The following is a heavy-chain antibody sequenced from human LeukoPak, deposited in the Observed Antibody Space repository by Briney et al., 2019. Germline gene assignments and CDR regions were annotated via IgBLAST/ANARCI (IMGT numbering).Heavy chain of an antibody. CDR2: IYTSGST. Sequence: PSQTLSLTCTVSGGSLSSGSYYWSWIRQPAGKGLEWIGRIYTSGSTNYNPSLKSRVTISVDTSKNQFSLKLSSVTAADTAVYYCAGDIVVVPAAPTNWFDPWGQGTLVTVSS. J-gene: IGHJ5*02. CDR3: AGDIVVVPAAPTNWFDP. V-gene: IGHV4-61*02. CDR1: GGSLSSGSYY. D-gene: IGHD2-2*01.